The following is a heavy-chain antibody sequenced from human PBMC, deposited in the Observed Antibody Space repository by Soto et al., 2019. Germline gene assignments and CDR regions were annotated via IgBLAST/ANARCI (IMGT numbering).Heavy chain of an antibody. Sequence: GGSLRLSCAASGFTFSSYSMNWVRQAPGKGLEWVSYISSSSSTIYYADSVKGRFTISRDNAKNSLYLQMNSLRDEDTAVYYCARVRFLEWLLLYYFDYWGQGTLVTVSS. CDR3: ARVRFLEWLLLYYFDY. CDR1: GFTFSSYS. CDR2: ISSSSSTI. D-gene: IGHD3-3*01. V-gene: IGHV3-48*02. J-gene: IGHJ4*02.